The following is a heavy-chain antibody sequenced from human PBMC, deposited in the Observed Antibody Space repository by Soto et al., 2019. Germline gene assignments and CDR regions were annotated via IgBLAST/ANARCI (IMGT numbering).Heavy chain of an antibody. J-gene: IGHJ5*02. CDR2: IYYSGST. Sequence: EPRSLSGTVAGGSISSSTYDRGWIRPPPGKGLEWIGSIYYSGSTYYNPSLKSRVTISVDTSKNQFSLKLSSVTYADTAVYYCAPGSEYCSGGSCSNWFDLWGQGTLGTVSA. CDR1: GGSISSSTYD. D-gene: IGHD2-15*01. CDR3: APGSEYCSGGSCSNWFDL. V-gene: IGHV4-39*01.